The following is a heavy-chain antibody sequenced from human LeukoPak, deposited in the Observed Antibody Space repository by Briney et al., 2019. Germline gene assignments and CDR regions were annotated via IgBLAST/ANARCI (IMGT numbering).Heavy chain of an antibody. CDR3: ARDYKDGSNHHFDC. CDR2: IYHSGST. Sequence: SETLSLTCTVSGYSISSGYYWGWIRQPPGKGLEWIGSIYHSGSTYYNPSLKSRVTISVDTSKNQFSLKLSSVTVADTAVYYCARDYKDGSNHHFDCWGQGTLVTVSS. CDR1: GYSISSGYY. D-gene: IGHD5-24*01. J-gene: IGHJ4*02. V-gene: IGHV4-38-2*02.